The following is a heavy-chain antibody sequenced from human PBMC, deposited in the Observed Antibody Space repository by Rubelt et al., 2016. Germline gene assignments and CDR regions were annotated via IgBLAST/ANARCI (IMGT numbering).Heavy chain of an antibody. CDR1: GFSLNSNGVA. CDR3: AHIKSSGWDFDY. V-gene: IGHV2-5*02. D-gene: IGHD6-19*01. CDR2: IYWDDDK. J-gene: IGHJ4*02. Sequence: QITLKESGPTLVKPTQTLTLTCTFSGFSLNSNGVAVGWIRQPPGKALEWLALIYWDDDKRYTPSLKSRLTIAKDTSKNQVVLTMTNMDPVDTATYFCAHIKSSGWDFDYWGQGTLVTVSS.